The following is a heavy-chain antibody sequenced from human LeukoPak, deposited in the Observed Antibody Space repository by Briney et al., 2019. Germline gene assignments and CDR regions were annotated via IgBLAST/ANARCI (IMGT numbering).Heavy chain of an antibody. V-gene: IGHV4-39*07. J-gene: IGHJ6*03. CDR1: GGSISSSYY. CDR2: KYYRGST. CDR3: ARIAGGLYFYYYYMDV. D-gene: IGHD3-16*01. Sequence: SETLSLTCTVSGGSISSSYYWGWIRQPPGKGLEWIGNKYYRGSTYYNPSLKSRVTISVDTSKNQFSLNPTSVTAADTAVYYCARIAGGLYFYYYYMDVWGKGTTVTVSS.